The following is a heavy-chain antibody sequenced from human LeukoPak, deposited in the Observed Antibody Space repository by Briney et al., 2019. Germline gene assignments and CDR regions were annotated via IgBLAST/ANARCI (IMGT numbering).Heavy chain of an antibody. J-gene: IGHJ4*02. D-gene: IGHD5-18*01. V-gene: IGHV3-33*06. Sequence: GGSLRLSCAASGLTFSSYGMHWVRQAPGKGLEWVAVIWYDGSNKYCADSVKGRFTISRDNSKNTLYLQMNSLRAEDTAVYYCAKFGDTAMADSFDYWGQGTLVTVSS. CDR3: AKFGDTAMADSFDY. CDR2: IWYDGSNK. CDR1: GLTFSSYG.